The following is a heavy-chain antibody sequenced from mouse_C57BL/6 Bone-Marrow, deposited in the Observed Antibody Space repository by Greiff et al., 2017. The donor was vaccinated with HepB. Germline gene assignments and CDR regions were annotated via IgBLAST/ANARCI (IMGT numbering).Heavy chain of an antibody. CDR3: ARDGYGYYFDY. CDR1: GYTFTDYY. D-gene: IGHD2-2*01. CDR2: INPNNGGT. Sequence: EVQLQQSGPELVKPGASVKISCKASGYTFTDYYMNWVKQSHGKSLEWIGDINPNNGGTSYNQKFKGKATLTVDKSSSTAYMELRCLTSEDSAVYYCARDGYGYYFDYWGQGTTLTVSS. J-gene: IGHJ2*01. V-gene: IGHV1-26*01.